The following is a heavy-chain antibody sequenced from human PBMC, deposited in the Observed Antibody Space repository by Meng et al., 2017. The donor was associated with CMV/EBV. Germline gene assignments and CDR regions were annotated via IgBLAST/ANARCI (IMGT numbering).Heavy chain of an antibody. Sequence: GGSLRLSCAASGFTFDDYGMSWVRQAPGKGLEWVSGINWNGGSTGYADSVKGRFTISRDNAKNSLYLQMNSLRAEDTALYYCARKGEYSGYDNYYGSVHWGQGTSVTVSS. J-gene: IGHJ4*02. CDR2: INWNGGST. CDR1: GFTFDDYG. V-gene: IGHV3-20*04. CDR3: ARKGEYSGYDNYYGSVH. D-gene: IGHD3-9*01.